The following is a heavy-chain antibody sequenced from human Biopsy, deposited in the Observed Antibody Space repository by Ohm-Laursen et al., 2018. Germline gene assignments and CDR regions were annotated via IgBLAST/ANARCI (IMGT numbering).Heavy chain of an antibody. D-gene: IGHD3-22*01. CDR1: GGSISSGGSY. CDR2: IFNSANT. CDR3: ARDYDTSGYYYVS. J-gene: IGHJ5*02. V-gene: IGHV4-31*01. Sequence: TLSLTCPVSGGSISSGGSYWSWIRQRPGKGLEWIGYIFNSANTYYNPSLKNLITISGDTSKNQFSLKLNSVTAADTAVYYCARDYDTSGYYYVSWGQGTLVTVSS.